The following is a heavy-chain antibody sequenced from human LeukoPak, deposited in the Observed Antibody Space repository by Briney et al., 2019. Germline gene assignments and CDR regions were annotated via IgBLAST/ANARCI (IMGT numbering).Heavy chain of an antibody. CDR1: GFTFSNAW. V-gene: IGHV4-34*01. CDR3: ARIELRFLEWLFPKYGMDV. CDR2: INHSGST. Sequence: GSLRLSCAASGFTFSNAWMNWIRQPPGKGLEWIGEINHSGSTNYNPSLKSRVTISVDTSKNQFSLKLSSVTAADTAVYYCARIELRFLEWLFPKYGMDVWGQGTTVTVSS. D-gene: IGHD3-3*01. J-gene: IGHJ6*02.